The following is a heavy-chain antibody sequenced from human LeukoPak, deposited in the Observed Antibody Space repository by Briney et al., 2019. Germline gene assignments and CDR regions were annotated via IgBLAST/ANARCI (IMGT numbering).Heavy chain of an antibody. D-gene: IGHD4-17*01. V-gene: IGHV4-61*02. CDR3: ARMATVTTRWYFDL. CDR2: TYTNGGT. CDR1: GGSIGSGSYY. Sequence: PSETLSLTCTVSGGSIGSGSYYWTWIRQPAGKGLEWIGRTYTNGGTTYNASLRGRVTVSMDTSKNQLFLKMTSVTAADTAVYYCARMATVTTRWYFDLWGRGTLVTVSS. J-gene: IGHJ2*01.